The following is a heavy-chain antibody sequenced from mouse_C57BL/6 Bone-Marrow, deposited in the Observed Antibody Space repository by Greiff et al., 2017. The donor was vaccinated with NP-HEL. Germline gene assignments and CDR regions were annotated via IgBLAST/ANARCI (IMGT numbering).Heavy chain of an antibody. V-gene: IGHV1-53*01. CDR2: INPSNGGT. CDR1: GYTFTSYW. Sequence: QVQLQQTGTELVKPGASVKLSCKASGYTFTSYWMHWVKQRPGQGLEWIGNINPSNGGTNYNEKFKSKATLTVDKSSSTAYMQLSSLTSEDSAVYYCARSHYDGSSFYWYFDVWGTGTTVTVSS. J-gene: IGHJ1*03. D-gene: IGHD1-1*01. CDR3: ARSHYDGSSFYWYFDV.